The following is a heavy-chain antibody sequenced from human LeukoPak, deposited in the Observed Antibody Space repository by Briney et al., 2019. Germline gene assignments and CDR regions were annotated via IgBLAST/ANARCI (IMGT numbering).Heavy chain of an antibody. Sequence: PSETLSLTCTVSGGSISSYYWSWIRQPPGKGLEWIGYIYYSGSTNYNPSLKSRVTISVDTSKNQFSLKLSSVTAADTAVYYCARVKTGTRYYYYYYGMDVWGQGTTVTVSS. D-gene: IGHD1-7*01. CDR3: ARVKTGTRYYYYYYGMDV. CDR2: IYYSGST. J-gene: IGHJ6*02. V-gene: IGHV4-59*01. CDR1: GGSISSYY.